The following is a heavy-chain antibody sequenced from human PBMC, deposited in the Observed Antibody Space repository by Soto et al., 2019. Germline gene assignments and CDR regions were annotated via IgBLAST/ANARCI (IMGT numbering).Heavy chain of an antibody. D-gene: IGHD3-10*01. Sequence: QVQLQASGPGLVKPSQTLSLSCTVSGGSISSGGHYWSWFRQYPGKGLECIGYIYHSGSTYYNPSLKSRVIISVDTSKNQFSLKLSSVSAADTAVYYCARGVTMVRGVFIPRGMDVWGQGTTVTVSS. V-gene: IGHV4-31*03. CDR1: GGSISSGGHY. J-gene: IGHJ6*02. CDR2: IYHSGST. CDR3: ARGVTMVRGVFIPRGMDV.